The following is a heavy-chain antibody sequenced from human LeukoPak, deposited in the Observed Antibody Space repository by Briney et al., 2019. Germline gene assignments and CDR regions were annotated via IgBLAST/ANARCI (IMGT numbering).Heavy chain of an antibody. D-gene: IGHD2-2*02. CDR1: GFSFTSYW. V-gene: IGHV5-51*01. J-gene: IGHJ4*02. CDR2: IYPGDSDT. Sequence: GESLKISCKGSGFSFTSYWIGWVRQMPGKGLEWMGIIYPGDSDTRYRPSFQGQVTISADKSISTAYLQWSSLKASDTAMYYCALYFDTYYFDYWGQGTLVTVSS. CDR3: ALYFDTYYFDY.